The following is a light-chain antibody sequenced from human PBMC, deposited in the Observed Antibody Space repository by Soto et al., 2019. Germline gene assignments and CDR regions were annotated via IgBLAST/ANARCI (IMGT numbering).Light chain of an antibody. CDR3: QQYNKWPRT. CDR1: QSLRSS. CDR2: DAS. V-gene: IGKV3-15*01. J-gene: IGKJ1*01. Sequence: ETMMTQSPDTLSVSLGERATLSCRASQSLRSSLAWYQQKPGQAPRLLIYDASTRATGLPARFSGSGSGTEFTLTISSLQSEDFAVYYCQQYNKWPRTFGQGTKVDIK.